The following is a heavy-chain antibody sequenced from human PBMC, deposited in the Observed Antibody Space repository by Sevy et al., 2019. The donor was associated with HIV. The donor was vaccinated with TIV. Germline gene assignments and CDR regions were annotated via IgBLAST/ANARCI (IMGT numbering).Heavy chain of an antibody. J-gene: IGHJ4*02. D-gene: IGHD3-22*01. CDR1: GFTFDDYA. V-gene: IGHV3-9*01. Sequence: GGSLRLSCAASGFTFDDYAMHWVRQAPGKGLEWVSGISWNSGSIGYADSVKGRFTISRDNAKNSLYLQMNSLRAEDTASYYCAKAISSGPPVYYFDYWGQGTLVTVSS. CDR2: ISWNSGSI. CDR3: AKAISSGPPVYYFDY.